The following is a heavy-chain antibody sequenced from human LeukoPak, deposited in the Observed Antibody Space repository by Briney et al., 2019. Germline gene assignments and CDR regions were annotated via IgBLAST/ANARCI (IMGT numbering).Heavy chain of an antibody. D-gene: IGHD6-13*01. J-gene: IGHJ4*02. CDR1: GFTFDDYG. CDR2: INWNGGST. V-gene: IGHV3-20*04. Sequence: SGGSLRLSCAASGFTFDDYGMSWVRQAPGKGLEWVSGINWNGGSTGYADSVKGRFTISRDNAKNSLYLQMNSLRAEDTALYYCAREISSSWYSLSEFDYWGQGTLVTVSS. CDR3: AREISSSWYSLSEFDY.